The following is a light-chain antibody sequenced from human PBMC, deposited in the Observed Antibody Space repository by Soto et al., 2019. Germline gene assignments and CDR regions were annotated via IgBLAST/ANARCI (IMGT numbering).Light chain of an antibody. CDR1: QSISGH. Sequence: EIVMTQSPVTLSLSPGEGATLSCRASQSISGHLAWYQQKPGQSPRLLIYDATKRATGMPARFSGSGFGTDFTLTISSLEPEDFAVYFCQQRSTWPLTFGPGTIVDV. CDR3: QQRSTWPLT. V-gene: IGKV3-11*01. J-gene: IGKJ3*01. CDR2: DAT.